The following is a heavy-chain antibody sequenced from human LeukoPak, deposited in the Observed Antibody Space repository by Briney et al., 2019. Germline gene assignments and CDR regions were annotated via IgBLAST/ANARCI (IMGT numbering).Heavy chain of an antibody. CDR1: GFTFSSYE. CDR3: ARDSSSSSFEY. Sequence: GGSLRLSCAASGFTFSSYEMNWVRQAPGKGLEWVSSISSSSSYIYYADSVKGRFTISGDNAKNSLYLQMNSLRAEDTAVYYCARDSSSSSFEYWGQGTLVTVSS. CDR2: ISSSSSYI. D-gene: IGHD6-6*01. J-gene: IGHJ4*02. V-gene: IGHV3-21*01.